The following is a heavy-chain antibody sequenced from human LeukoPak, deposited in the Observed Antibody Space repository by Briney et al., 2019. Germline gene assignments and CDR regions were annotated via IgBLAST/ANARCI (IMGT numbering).Heavy chain of an antibody. D-gene: IGHD3-9*01. Sequence: EGSLRLSCAASGFTFSDYYMSWIRQAPGKGLEWVSYISSSGSTIYYADSVKGRFTISRDNAKNSLYLQMNSLRAEDTAVYYCARDDDDILTGYYYYMDVWGKGTTVTVSS. CDR2: ISSSGSTI. J-gene: IGHJ6*03. V-gene: IGHV3-11*04. CDR1: GFTFSDYY. CDR3: ARDDDDILTGYYYYMDV.